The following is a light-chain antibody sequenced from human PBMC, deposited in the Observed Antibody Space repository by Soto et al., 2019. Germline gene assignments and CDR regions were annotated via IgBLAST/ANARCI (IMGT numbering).Light chain of an antibody. V-gene: IGKV1-5*03. CDR3: QQYNSYSLFT. Sequence: QMTQSPSTLSASVGDRVTITCRASQSISSWLAWYQQKPGKAPKLLIYKASSLESGVPSRFSGSGSGTEFTLTISSLQPDDFATYYCQQYNSYSLFTFGPGTKVDIK. J-gene: IGKJ3*01. CDR2: KAS. CDR1: QSISSW.